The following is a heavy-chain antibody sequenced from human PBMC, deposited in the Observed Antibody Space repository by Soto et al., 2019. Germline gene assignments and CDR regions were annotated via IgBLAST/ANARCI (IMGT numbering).Heavy chain of an antibody. Sequence: QVQLQESGPGLVKPSQTLSLTCTVSGGSISSGGYYWSWIRQHPGKGLEWIGYIYYSGSTYYNPYLKRRVTISGDTSKNQFSLKLSSVTAADTAVYYCARGSPVLRYFDWLHIDPWGQGTLVTVSS. D-gene: IGHD3-9*01. CDR1: GGSISSGGYY. CDR2: IYYSGST. J-gene: IGHJ5*02. CDR3: ARGSPVLRYFDWLHIDP. V-gene: IGHV4-31*03.